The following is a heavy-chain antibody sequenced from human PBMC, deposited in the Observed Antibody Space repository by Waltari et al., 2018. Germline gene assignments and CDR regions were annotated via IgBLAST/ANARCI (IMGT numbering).Heavy chain of an antibody. Sequence: QVQLQESGPGLVKPSETLSLTCAVSGYSISSGYYWGWLRQPPGKGLEWIGSIYHSGSTYYNPSLKSRVTISVDTSKNQFSLKLSSVTAADTAVYYCARGGSSSSWYVGFDYWGQGTLVTVSS. CDR1: GYSISSGYY. J-gene: IGHJ4*02. CDR2: IYHSGST. D-gene: IGHD6-13*01. CDR3: ARGGSSSSWYVGFDY. V-gene: IGHV4-38-2*01.